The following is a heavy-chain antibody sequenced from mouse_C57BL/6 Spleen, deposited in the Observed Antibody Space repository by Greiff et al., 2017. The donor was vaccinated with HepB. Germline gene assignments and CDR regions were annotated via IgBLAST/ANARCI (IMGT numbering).Heavy chain of an antibody. CDR2: IDPSDSYT. D-gene: IGHD4-1*01. Sequence: QVQLQQSGAELVKPGASVKLSCKASGYTFTSYWMQWVKQRPGQGLEWIGEIDPSDSYTNYNQKFKGKATLTVDTSSSTAYMQLSSLTSEDSAVYYCALTGTPDYWGQGTTLTVSS. CDR1: GYTFTSYW. J-gene: IGHJ2*01. CDR3: ALTGTPDY. V-gene: IGHV1-50*01.